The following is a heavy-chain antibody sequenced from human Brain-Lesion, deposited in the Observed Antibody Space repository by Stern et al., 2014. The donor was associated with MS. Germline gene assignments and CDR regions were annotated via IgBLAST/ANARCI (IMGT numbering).Heavy chain of an antibody. J-gene: IGHJ4*02. D-gene: IGHD3-16*01. CDR2: INRDGSDT. V-gene: IGHV3-74*01. Sequence: VQLAQSGGGLVQPGGSLRLSCAASGFNFSSYWMHWVRQFPEKGLFWVSQINRDGSDTSYADSVKGRFSISRDNIRNMLYLRMTSLRAEDTAVYYCARGVGDYWCQGARVTVSS. CDR3: ARGVGDY. CDR1: GFNFSSYW.